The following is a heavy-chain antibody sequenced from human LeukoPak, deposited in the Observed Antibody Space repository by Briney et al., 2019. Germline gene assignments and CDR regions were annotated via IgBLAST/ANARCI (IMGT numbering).Heavy chain of an antibody. Sequence: GESLKISCKGSGYSFTCYWIGWVRQMPGKGLEWMGIIYPGDSDTRYSPSFQGQVTISADKSISTAYLQWSSLKASDTAMYYCARMSSSSWYYIDYWGQGTLVTVSS. V-gene: IGHV5-51*01. CDR3: ARMSSSSWYYIDY. J-gene: IGHJ4*02. D-gene: IGHD6-13*01. CDR2: IYPGDSDT. CDR1: GYSFTCYW.